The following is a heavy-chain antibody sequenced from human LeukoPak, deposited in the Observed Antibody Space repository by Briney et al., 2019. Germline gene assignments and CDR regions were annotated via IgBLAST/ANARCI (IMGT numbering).Heavy chain of an antibody. Sequence: ALVKVSRKASGYTFTSYYMHWVRQAPGQGLEWMGIINPSGGSTSYAQKFQGRVTMTRDTSTSTVYMELSSLRSEDAAVYYCARDSGGSSKPNWFDPWGQGTLVTVSS. CDR2: INPSGGST. J-gene: IGHJ5*02. CDR1: GYTFTSYY. D-gene: IGHD2-15*01. CDR3: ARDSGGSSKPNWFDP. V-gene: IGHV1-46*01.